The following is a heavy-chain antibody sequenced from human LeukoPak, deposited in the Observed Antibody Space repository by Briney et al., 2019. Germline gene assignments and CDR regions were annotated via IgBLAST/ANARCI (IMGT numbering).Heavy chain of an antibody. J-gene: IGHJ4*02. CDR1: GYTFTGYY. D-gene: IGHD5-24*01. CDR2: INPNSGGT. CDR3: ARGRWLHYDY. V-gene: IGHV1-2*02. Sequence: ASVKVSCKASGYTFTGYYMHWVRQAPGQGLEWMGWINPNSGGTNYAQKFQGRVTMTRDTSKNQFSLKLSSVTAADTAVYYCARGRWLHYDYWGQGTLVTVSS.